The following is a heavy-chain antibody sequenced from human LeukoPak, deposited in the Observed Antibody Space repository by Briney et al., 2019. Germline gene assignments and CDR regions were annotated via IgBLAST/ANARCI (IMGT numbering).Heavy chain of an antibody. CDR2: INPNSGGT. CDR3: ARTYDFWSGYANLAY. J-gene: IGHJ4*02. V-gene: IGHV1-2*02. Sequence: VASVKVSCKASGYTFTGYFIHWVRQAPGQGLEWMGWINPNSGGTNYAQKFQGRVTMTRDTSISTAYMELSRLRSDDTAAVYYCARTYDFWSGYANLAYWGQGTLVTVSS. D-gene: IGHD3-3*01. CDR1: GYTFTGYF.